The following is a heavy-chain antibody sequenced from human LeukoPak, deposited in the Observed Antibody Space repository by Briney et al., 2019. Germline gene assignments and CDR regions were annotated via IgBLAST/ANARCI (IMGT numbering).Heavy chain of an antibody. J-gene: IGHJ4*02. CDR2: IYYSGST. D-gene: IGHD4-23*01. V-gene: IGHV4-59*01. CDR3: ARGLRWPTYYFDY. CDR1: GGSISSYY. Sequence: SETLSLTCTVSGGSISSYYWSWIRQPPGKGLEWIGYIYYSGSTNYNPSLKSRVTISVDTSKYQFSLKLSSVTAADTAVYYCARGLRWPTYYFDYWGQGTLVSVSS.